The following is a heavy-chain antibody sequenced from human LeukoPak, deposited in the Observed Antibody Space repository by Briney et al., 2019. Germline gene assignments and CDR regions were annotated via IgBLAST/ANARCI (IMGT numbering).Heavy chain of an antibody. D-gene: IGHD3-10*01. Sequence: SETLSLTCAVYGGAFSGYYWSWVRQPPGKGLEWIGEINHSGSPNYNPSLKSRVTISVDTSKNQFSLKLSSVTAADTAVYYCARGSDGSGNSYRDWFDPWGQGTLVTVSS. J-gene: IGHJ5*02. CDR3: ARGSDGSGNSYRDWFDP. CDR1: GGAFSGYY. CDR2: INHSGSP. V-gene: IGHV4-34*01.